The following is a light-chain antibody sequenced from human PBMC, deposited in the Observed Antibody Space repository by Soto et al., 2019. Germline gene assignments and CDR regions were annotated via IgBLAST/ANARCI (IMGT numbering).Light chain of an antibody. Sequence: ESVLTQSPGTLSLSPGERATLSCRASQSVTSNYLAWYQQKPGQAPRLLIDGASSRATGIPDRFSGSGSGTDFTLTSSRLEPEEYAVYFCQHYGTSPETCGQGTTVEIK. CDR3: QHYGTSPET. CDR1: QSVTSNY. CDR2: GAS. V-gene: IGKV3-20*01. J-gene: IGKJ1*01.